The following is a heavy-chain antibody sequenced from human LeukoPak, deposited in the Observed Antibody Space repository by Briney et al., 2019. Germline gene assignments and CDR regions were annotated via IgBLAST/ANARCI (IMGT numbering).Heavy chain of an antibody. J-gene: IGHJ6*03. CDR2: ISAYNGNT. V-gene: IGHV1-18*01. Sequence: GASVKVSCKASGYTFTSYGISWVRQAPGQGLEWMGWISAYNGNTNYAQKLQGRVTMTTDTSTSTAYMELRSLRSDDTAVYYCARVGPGSSGWLVGGYYYYMDVWGKGTTVTVSS. CDR1: GYTFTSYG. D-gene: IGHD6-19*01. CDR3: ARVGPGSSGWLVGGYYYYMDV.